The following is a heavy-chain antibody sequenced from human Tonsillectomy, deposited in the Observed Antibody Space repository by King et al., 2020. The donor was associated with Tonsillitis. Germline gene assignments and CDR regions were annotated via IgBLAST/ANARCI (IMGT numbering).Heavy chain of an antibody. CDR3: VRDLGSGSYYVGYYGMDV. CDR1: GYSFTGYY. V-gene: IGHV1-2*02. D-gene: IGHD3-10*01. Sequence: QLVQSGAEVKKPGASVKVSCKASGYSFTGYYMHWVRQAPGQGLEWMGWINPNSGGTNYAQKFRGRVTMTRDTSISTAYMEMSRLRSEDTGVYYCVRDLGSGSYYVGYYGMDVWGQGTTVTVSS. J-gene: IGHJ6*02. CDR2: INPNSGGT.